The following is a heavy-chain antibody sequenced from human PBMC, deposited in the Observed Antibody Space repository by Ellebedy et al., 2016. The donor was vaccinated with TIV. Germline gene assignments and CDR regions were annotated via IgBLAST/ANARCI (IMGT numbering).Heavy chain of an antibody. CDR1: GGSFSGYY. CDR3: ARGVGVAARPDYYYYMDV. Sequence: SETLSLTXAVYGGSFSGYYWSWIRQPPGKGLEWIGEINHSGSTNYNPSLKSRVTISVDTSKNQFSLKLSSETAADTAVYYCARGVGVAARPDYYYYMDVWGKGTTVTVSS. D-gene: IGHD6-6*01. J-gene: IGHJ6*03. V-gene: IGHV4-34*01. CDR2: INHSGST.